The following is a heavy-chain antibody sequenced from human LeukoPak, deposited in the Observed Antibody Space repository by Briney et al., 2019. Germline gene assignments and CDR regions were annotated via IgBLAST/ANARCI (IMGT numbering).Heavy chain of an antibody. J-gene: IGHJ4*02. CDR2: IYYSGST. CDR1: GGSISSSSYY. D-gene: IGHD6-13*01. Sequence: PSETLSLTCTVSGGSISSSSYYWGWIRQPPGKGLEWIGSIYYSGSTYYNPSPKSRVTISVDTSKNQFSLKLSSVTAADTAVYYCARTFEYSSSWYKFDYWGQGTLVTVSS. CDR3: ARTFEYSSSWYKFDY. V-gene: IGHV4-39*01.